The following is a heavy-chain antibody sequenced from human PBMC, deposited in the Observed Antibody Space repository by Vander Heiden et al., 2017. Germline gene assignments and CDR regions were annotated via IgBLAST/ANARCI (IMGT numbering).Heavy chain of an antibody. J-gene: IGHJ4*02. D-gene: IGHD1-26*01. V-gene: IGHV4-34*01. CDR2: INHSGST. CDR3: ARGRGSVAATIFDY. Sequence: QVQLQQRGAGLLKPSETLSLTCAVYGGSFSGYYWSWIRQPPGKGLEWIGEINHSGSTNYNPSLKSRVTISVDTSKNQFSLKLSSVTAADTAVYYCARGRGSVAATIFDYWCQGTLVTVSS. CDR1: GGSFSGYY.